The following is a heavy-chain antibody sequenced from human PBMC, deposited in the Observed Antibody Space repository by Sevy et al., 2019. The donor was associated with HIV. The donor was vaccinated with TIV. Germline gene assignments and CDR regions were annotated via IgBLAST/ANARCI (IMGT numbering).Heavy chain of an antibody. J-gene: IGHJ4*02. Sequence: GGSLRLSCAAPGFTFSSYGMHWDRQAPGKGLEWVAVIWYDGSNKYYADSVKGRFTISRDNSKNTLYLQMNSLRAEDTAVYYCARDPDYGGNSAFDYWGQGTLVTVSS. V-gene: IGHV3-33*01. D-gene: IGHD4-17*01. CDR2: IWYDGSNK. CDR1: GFTFSSYG. CDR3: ARDPDYGGNSAFDY.